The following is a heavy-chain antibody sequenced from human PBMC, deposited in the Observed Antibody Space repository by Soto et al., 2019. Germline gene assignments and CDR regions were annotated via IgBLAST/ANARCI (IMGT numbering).Heavy chain of an antibody. CDR2: IYYSGST. J-gene: IGHJ4*02. V-gene: IGHV4-39*01. Sequence: SETLSLTRPFSGGSISSSSYYLGWIRRPPGKGLEWIGSIYYSGSTYYNPSLKSRVTISVDTSKNQFSLKLSSVTAADTAVYYCANTPYYYGSGSLYYFDYWGQGTLVTVSS. D-gene: IGHD3-10*01. CDR3: ANTPYYYGSGSLYYFDY. CDR1: GGSISSSSYY.